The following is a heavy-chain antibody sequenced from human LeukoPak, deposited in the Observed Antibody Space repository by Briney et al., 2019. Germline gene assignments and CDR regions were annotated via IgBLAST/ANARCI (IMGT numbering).Heavy chain of an antibody. CDR3: ARSVGPEQLVLYYYYYMDV. CDR2: IYPGDSDT. Sequence: GESLKISCKGSGYSFTSYWIGWVRQMPGKGLEWMGIIYPGDSDTRYSPSFQGQVTISADKSISTAYLQWSSLKASDTAMYYCARSVGPEQLVLYYYYYMDVWGKGTTVTVSS. V-gene: IGHV5-51*01. J-gene: IGHJ6*03. D-gene: IGHD6-6*01. CDR1: GYSFTSYW.